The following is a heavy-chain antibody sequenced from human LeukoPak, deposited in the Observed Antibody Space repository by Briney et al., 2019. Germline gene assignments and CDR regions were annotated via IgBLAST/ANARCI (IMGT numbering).Heavy chain of an antibody. CDR3: AKDSVHTASWTYYYDSRLGKGDAFDI. D-gene: IGHD3-22*01. CDR2: ISGSGGST. V-gene: IGHV3-23*01. CDR1: GFTFSSYA. J-gene: IGHJ3*02. Sequence: PGGSLRLSCAASGFTFSSYAMSWVRQAPGKGLEWVSAISGSGGSTYYADSVKGRFTISRDNSKNTLYLQMNSLRAEDTAVYYCAKDSVHTASWTYYYDSRLGKGDAFDIWGQGTMVTVSS.